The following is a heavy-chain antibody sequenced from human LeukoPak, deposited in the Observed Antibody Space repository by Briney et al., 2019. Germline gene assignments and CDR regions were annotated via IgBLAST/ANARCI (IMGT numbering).Heavy chain of an antibody. J-gene: IGHJ3*02. CDR3: ARDGQYYYDSSSAFDI. CDR1: GGSISSYY. Sequence: SETLSLTCTVAGGSISSYYWSWIRQPAGKGLEGIGRIYTSGSTNYNPSLKSRVTMSVDTSKHQFSLKLSSVTAADTAVYYCARDGQYYYDSSSAFDIWGQGTMVTVSS. CDR2: IYTSGST. D-gene: IGHD3-22*01. V-gene: IGHV4-4*07.